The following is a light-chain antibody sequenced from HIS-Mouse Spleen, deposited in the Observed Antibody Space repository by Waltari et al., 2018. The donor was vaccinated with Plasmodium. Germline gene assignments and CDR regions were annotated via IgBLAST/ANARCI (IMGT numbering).Light chain of an antibody. Sequence: DIQMTQSPSSLSASVGDRVTLTCRASQSISSYLNWYQQKPGKAPKLLIYAASSLQSGVPSRFSGSGSGTDFTLTISSLQPEDFATYYCQQYNNWSFTFGPGTKVDIK. CDR2: AAS. CDR3: QQYNNWSFT. J-gene: IGKJ3*01. CDR1: QSISSY. V-gene: IGKV1-39*01.